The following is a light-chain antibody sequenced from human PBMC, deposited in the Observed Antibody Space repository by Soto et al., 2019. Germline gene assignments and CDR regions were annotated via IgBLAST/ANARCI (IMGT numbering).Light chain of an antibody. Sequence: DFQMTQSPSPLSASVGDRFTITCRASQTISNYLNWYQQKSGRAPELLVYAASNLQSGVPSRFTGSGSGTHFTLTISGLEPADFATYFCQQSYNTPITFGQGTRLEIK. CDR3: QQSYNTPIT. J-gene: IGKJ5*01. CDR2: AAS. CDR1: QTISNY. V-gene: IGKV1-39*01.